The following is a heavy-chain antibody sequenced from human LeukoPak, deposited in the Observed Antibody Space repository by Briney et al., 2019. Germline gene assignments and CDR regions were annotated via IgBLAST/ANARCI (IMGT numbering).Heavy chain of an antibody. J-gene: IGHJ3*02. CDR3: ARECMDTTMVDAFDI. D-gene: IGHD5-18*01. CDR1: GFTFSDYI. V-gene: IGHV3-21*01. Sequence: GGSLRLSCAASGFTFSDYIMNSVRQAPGKGLEWVSYISSSSNYIYYADSVKGRFTISRDNAKNSLYLQMNSLRAEDTAVYYCARECMDTTMVDAFDIWGQGTMVTVSS. CDR2: ISSSSNYI.